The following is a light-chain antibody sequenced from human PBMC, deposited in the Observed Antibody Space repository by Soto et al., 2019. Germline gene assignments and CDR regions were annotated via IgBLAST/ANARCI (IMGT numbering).Light chain of an antibody. V-gene: IGLV3-1*01. CDR1: TLGSKF. Sequence: SYELTQPPSVSVSPGQTANIPCSGNTLGSKFVFWYQQKAGQSPMVVIYEDTKRPSGIPERFSGSNAGNTATLTISGTQAMDEADFYCQAWDSGTVVFGGGTQLTVL. CDR3: QAWDSGTVV. J-gene: IGLJ2*01. CDR2: EDT.